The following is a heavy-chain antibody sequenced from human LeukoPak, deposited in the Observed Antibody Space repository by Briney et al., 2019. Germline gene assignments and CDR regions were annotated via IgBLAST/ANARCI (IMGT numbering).Heavy chain of an antibody. J-gene: IGHJ3*02. CDR2: ISAYNGNT. Sequence: GASVKVSCKASGYTFTSYGISWVRQAPGQGLEWMGWISAYNGNTNYAQKLQGRVTMTTDTSTSTAYMELRSLRSDDTDVYYCARDAGYDFWSGYADAFDIWGQGTMVTVSS. CDR1: GYTFTSYG. V-gene: IGHV1-18*01. D-gene: IGHD3-3*01. CDR3: ARDAGYDFWSGYADAFDI.